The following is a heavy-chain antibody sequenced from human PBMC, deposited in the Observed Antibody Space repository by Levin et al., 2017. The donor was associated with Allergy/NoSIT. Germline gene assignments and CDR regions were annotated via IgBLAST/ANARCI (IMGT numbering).Heavy chain of an antibody. J-gene: IGHJ4*02. D-gene: IGHD3-22*01. CDR3: ARAGLSYYYDSSGYHTFDY. V-gene: IGHV3-33*01. Sequence: SCAASGFTFSSYGMHWVRQAPGKGLEWVAVIWYDGSNKYYADSVKGRFTISRDNSKNTLYLQMNSLRAEDTAVYYCARAGLSYYYDSSGYHTFDYWGQGTLVTVSS. CDR2: IWYDGSNK. CDR1: GFTFSSYG.